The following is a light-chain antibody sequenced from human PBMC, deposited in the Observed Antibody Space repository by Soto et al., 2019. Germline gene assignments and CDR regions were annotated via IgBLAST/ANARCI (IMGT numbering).Light chain of an antibody. V-gene: IGKV3-20*01. CDR3: QQYGSLSWT. CDR1: QNVDTQY. CDR2: GAS. Sequence: EIVLTQYTGTLSLSPWARATLPCRASQNVDTQYLAWYQFKPGQAPRIIIFGASGRATGIPDRCIDMWAGTDVNLPLSRLEPEEGSVYDCQQYGSLSWTFGQGTK. J-gene: IGKJ1*01.